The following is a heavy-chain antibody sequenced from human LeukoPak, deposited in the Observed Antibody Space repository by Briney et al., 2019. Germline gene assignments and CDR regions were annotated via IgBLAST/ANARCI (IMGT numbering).Heavy chain of an antibody. CDR2: IYHSGST. CDR3: ASDSSGYAFDI. D-gene: IGHD3-22*01. Sequence: SQTLSLTCAVSGGSISSGGYSWSWIRQPPGKGLEWIGYIYHSGSTYYNPSLKSRVTISVDTSKNQFSLKLSSVTAADTAVYYCASDSSGYAFDIWGQGTMVTVSS. V-gene: IGHV4-30-2*02. CDR1: GGSISSGGYS. J-gene: IGHJ3*02.